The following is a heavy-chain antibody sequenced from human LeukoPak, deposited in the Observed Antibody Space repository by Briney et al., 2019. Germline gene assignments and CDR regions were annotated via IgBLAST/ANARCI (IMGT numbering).Heavy chain of an antibody. V-gene: IGHV1-69*13. J-gene: IGHJ4*02. CDR2: IIPIFGTA. CDR3: ARDGGSYYDFDY. Sequence: SVKVSCKASGGTFNSYAISWVRQAPGQGLEWMGGIIPIFGTANYAQKFQGRVTITADESTSTAYMELSSLTSEDTAVYYRARDGGSYYDFDYWGQGTLVTVSS. D-gene: IGHD1-26*01. CDR1: GGTFNSYA.